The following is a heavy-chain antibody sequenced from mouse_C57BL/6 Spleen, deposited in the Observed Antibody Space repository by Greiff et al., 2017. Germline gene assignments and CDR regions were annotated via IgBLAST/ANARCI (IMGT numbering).Heavy chain of an antibody. V-gene: IGHV1-63*01. Sequence: QVQLKESGAELVRPGTSVKMSCKASGYTFTNYWIGWAKQRPGHGLEWIGDIYPGGGYTNYNEKFKGKATLTADKSSSTAYMQFSSLTSEDSAIYYCAKGNEYYFDYWGQGTTLTVSS. CDR3: AKGNEYYFDY. CDR1: GYTFTNYW. CDR2: IYPGGGYT. J-gene: IGHJ2*01.